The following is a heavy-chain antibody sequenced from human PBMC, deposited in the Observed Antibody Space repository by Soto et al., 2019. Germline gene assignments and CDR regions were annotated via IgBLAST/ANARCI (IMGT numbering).Heavy chain of an antibody. CDR3: ARDIRGYGAYEGWFDP. CDR2: IIPILGIA. Sequence: QVQLVQSGAEVKKPGSSVKVSCKASGGTFSSYTISWVRQAPGQGLEWMGRIIPILGIANYAQKFQGRVTITADKSTSTAYMELSSLRSEDTAVYYCARDIRGYGAYEGWFDPWGQGTLVTVSS. V-gene: IGHV1-69*08. CDR1: GGTFSSYT. J-gene: IGHJ5*02. D-gene: IGHD4-17*01.